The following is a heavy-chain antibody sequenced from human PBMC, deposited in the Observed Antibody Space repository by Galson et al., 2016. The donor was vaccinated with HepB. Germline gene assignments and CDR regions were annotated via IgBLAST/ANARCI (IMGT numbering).Heavy chain of an antibody. J-gene: IGHJ6*02. CDR2: INGGNGNT. CDR3: AREDEDYYNGMDV. V-gene: IGHV1-3*01. Sequence: SVKVSCKASGYTFTSYAMHWVRQAPGQRLEWMGWINGGNGNTKYSQRFQGRVTITRDTSASTAYMELSSLRSEDTAVYYCAREDEDYYNGMDVWGQGTTVTVSS. CDR1: GYTFTSYA.